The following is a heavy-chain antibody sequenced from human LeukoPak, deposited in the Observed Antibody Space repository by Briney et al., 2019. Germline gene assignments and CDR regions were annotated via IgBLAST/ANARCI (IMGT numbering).Heavy chain of an antibody. V-gene: IGHV3-53*01. D-gene: IGHD4-17*01. CDR1: GFTVSSNY. J-gene: IGHJ4*02. CDR3: ARDFPGDYGDYGSPKGLDY. CDR2: IYSGGST. Sequence: GGSLRLSCAASGFTVSSNYMSWVRQAPGKGLEWVSVIYSGGSTYYADSVKGRFTISRDNSKNTLYLQMNSLRAEDTAVYYCARDFPGDYGDYGSPKGLDYWGQGTLVTVSS.